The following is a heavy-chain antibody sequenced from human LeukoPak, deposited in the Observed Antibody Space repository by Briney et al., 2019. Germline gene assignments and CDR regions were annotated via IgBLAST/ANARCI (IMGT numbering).Heavy chain of an antibody. J-gene: IGHJ4*02. D-gene: IGHD3-9*01. Sequence: GGSLRLSCAASGFTFSNYAMSWVRQAPGKGLEWVSAITGSGGNTYYADSVKGRFTISRDNSKNTVFLQMNSLRAEDTAVYYCAKWGDYDVLTGYYVSDYWGQGTLVTGSS. V-gene: IGHV3-23*01. CDR2: ITGSGGNT. CDR1: GFTFSNYA. CDR3: AKWGDYDVLTGYYVSDY.